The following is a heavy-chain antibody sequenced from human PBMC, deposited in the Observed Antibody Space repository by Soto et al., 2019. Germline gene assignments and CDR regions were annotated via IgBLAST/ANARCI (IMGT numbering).Heavy chain of an antibody. CDR1: GFTFSSYG. Sequence: GGSLRLSCAASGFTFSSYGMHWVRQAPGKGLEWVAVISYDGSNKYYADSVKGRFTISRDNSKNTLYLQMNSLRAEDTAVYYCAILPFPEGPAQPYYMDVWGKGTTVTVSS. CDR3: AILPFPEGPAQPYYMDV. V-gene: IGHV3-30*03. CDR2: ISYDGSNK. J-gene: IGHJ6*03.